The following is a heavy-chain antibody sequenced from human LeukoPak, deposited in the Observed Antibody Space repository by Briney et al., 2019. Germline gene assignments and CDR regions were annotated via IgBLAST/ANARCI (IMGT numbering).Heavy chain of an antibody. CDR1: GFTVSSNN. V-gene: IGHV3-53*01. D-gene: IGHD2-15*01. Sequence: GGSLRLSCAASGFTVSSNNMSWVRQAPGKGLEWVSVIYSGGSTYYADSVKGRFTISRDNSKNTLYLQMNSLRAEDTAVYYCAKEDQVVVVAANFDYWGQGTLVTVSS. CDR3: AKEDQVVVVAANFDY. CDR2: IYSGGST. J-gene: IGHJ4*02.